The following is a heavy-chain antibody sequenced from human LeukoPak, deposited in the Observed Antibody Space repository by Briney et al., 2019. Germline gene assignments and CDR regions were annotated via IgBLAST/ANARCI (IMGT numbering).Heavy chain of an antibody. CDR1: GFTFSSYS. Sequence: GGSLRLSCAASGFTFSSYSMNWVRQAPGKGLEWVSSISSSSSYIYYADSVKGRFTISRDNAKNSLYLQMNNLRAEDTAVYYCARDGYGDYEGGYFDYWGQGTLVTVSS. CDR2: ISSSSSYI. D-gene: IGHD4-17*01. V-gene: IGHV3-21*01. CDR3: ARDGYGDYEGGYFDY. J-gene: IGHJ4*02.